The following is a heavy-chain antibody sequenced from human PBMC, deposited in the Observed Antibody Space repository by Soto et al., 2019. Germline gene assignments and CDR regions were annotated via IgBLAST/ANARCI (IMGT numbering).Heavy chain of an antibody. V-gene: IGHV3-74*01. CDR2: INSDGSST. D-gene: IGHD5-18*01. J-gene: IGHJ4*02. CDR3: ASSYGYTYGSY. CDR1: GFTFSSYW. Sequence: EVQLVEFGGGLVQPGGSLRLSCAASGFTFSSYWMHWVRQAPGKGLVWVSRINSDGSSTSYADSVKGRFTISRDNAKNTLYLQMNSLRAEDTAVYYCASSYGYTYGSYWGQRTLVTVSS.